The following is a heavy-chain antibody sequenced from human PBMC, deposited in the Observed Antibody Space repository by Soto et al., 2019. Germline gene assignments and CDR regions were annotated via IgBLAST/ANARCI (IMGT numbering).Heavy chain of an antibody. CDR2: IYYSGST. D-gene: IGHD3-3*01. V-gene: IGHV4-39*01. J-gene: IGHJ4*02. CDR3: ARNGITIFGVAGAGFDY. Sequence: SETLSLTCTVSGGSISSSSYYWGWIRQPPGKGLEWIGSIYYSGSTYYNPSLKSRVTISVDTSKNQFSLKLSSVTAADTAVYYCARNGITIFGVAGAGFDYWGQGTLVTVSS. CDR1: GGSISSSSYY.